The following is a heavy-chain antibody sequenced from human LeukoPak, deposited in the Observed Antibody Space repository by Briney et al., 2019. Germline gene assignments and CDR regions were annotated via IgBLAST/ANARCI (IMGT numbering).Heavy chain of an antibody. D-gene: IGHD5-12*01. CDR3: ARVGLSGYDCEFGY. V-gene: IGHV3-48*03. CDR2: ISDSGSTI. CDR1: GFTFSPYA. Sequence: GGSLRLSCVASGFTFSPYAMNWVRQSPGKGLEWISYISDSGSTIYYADSVKGRFTISRDNAKNSLYLQTNSLRAEDTAVYYCARVGLSGYDCEFGYWGQGTLVTVSS. J-gene: IGHJ4*02.